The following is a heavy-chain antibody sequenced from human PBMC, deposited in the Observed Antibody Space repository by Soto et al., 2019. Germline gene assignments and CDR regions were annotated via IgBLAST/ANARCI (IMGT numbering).Heavy chain of an antibody. CDR1: GFTFSSYA. V-gene: IGHV3-23*01. J-gene: IGHJ4*02. CDR2: ISGSGGST. CDR3: AKVRRHYYDSSGYFGY. Sequence: GGSLRLSCAASGFTFSSYAMSWVRQAPGKGLEWVSAISGSGGSTYYADSVKGRFTISRDNSKNTLYLQMNSLRAEDTAVYYCAKVRRHYYDSSGYFGYWGQGTLVTVSS. D-gene: IGHD3-22*01.